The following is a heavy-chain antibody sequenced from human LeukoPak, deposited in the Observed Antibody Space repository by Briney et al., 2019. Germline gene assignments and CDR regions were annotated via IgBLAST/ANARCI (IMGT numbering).Heavy chain of an antibody. D-gene: IGHD3-10*01. V-gene: IGHV3-21*01. CDR1: GFTFSSYS. CDR2: ISSSSSYI. CDR3: ARDQYYYGSGSSY. Sequence: TGGSLRLSCAASGFTFSSYSMNWVRHAPGKGLEWVSSISSSSSYIYYADSVKGRFTISRDNAKNSLYLQMNSLRAEDTAVYYCARDQYYYGSGSSYWGQGTLVTVSS. J-gene: IGHJ4*02.